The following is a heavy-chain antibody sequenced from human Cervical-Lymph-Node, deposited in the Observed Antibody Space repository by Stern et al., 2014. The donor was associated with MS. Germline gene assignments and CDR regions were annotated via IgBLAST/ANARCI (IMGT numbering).Heavy chain of an antibody. CDR2: ISTDGST. D-gene: IGHD3-3*01. J-gene: IGHJ3*01. V-gene: IGHV3-53*01. CDR1: GFIVSKNY. CDR3: ARAIFGVNTAAMAPDAFDS. Sequence: EMQLVESGGGLIQPGGSLRLSCAAPGFIVSKNYMSWVRQAPGKGLEWDSLISTDGSTYYAGSVKGRFTISRDSSKNKLFLQMNSLRAEDTAMYYCARAIFGVNTAAMAPDAFDSWGQGTMVTVSS.